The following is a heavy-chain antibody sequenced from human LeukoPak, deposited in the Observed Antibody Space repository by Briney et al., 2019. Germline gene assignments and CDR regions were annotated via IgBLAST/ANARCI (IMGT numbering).Heavy chain of an antibody. CDR2: ISAYNGNT. V-gene: IGHV1-18*01. J-gene: IGHJ4*02. CDR3: ARTLGYCSGGSCYGIDY. Sequence: ASVKVSCKASGGTFSSYAISWVRQAPGQGLEWMGWISAYNGNTNYGQKFQGRVTMTTDTSTSTAYMELRSLRSDDTAVYYCARTLGYCSGGSCYGIDYWGQGTLVTVSS. D-gene: IGHD2-15*01. CDR1: GGTFSSYA.